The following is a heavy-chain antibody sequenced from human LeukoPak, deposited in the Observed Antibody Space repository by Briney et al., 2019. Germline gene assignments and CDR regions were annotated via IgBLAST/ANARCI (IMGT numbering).Heavy chain of an antibody. J-gene: IGHJ4*02. V-gene: IGHV4-34*01. CDR2: INHSGST. D-gene: IGHD4-17*01. CDR1: GGSFSGYY. Sequence: PSETLSLTCAVYGGSFSGYYWSWIRQPPGKGLEWIGEINHSGSTNYNPSLKSRVTISVDTSKNQFSLKLSSVTAADTAVYYCARSITVTTIALVDYWGQGTLVTVSS. CDR3: ARSITVTTIALVDY.